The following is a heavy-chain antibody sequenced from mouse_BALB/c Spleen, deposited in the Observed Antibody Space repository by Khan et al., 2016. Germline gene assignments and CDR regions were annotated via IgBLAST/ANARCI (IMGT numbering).Heavy chain of an antibody. CDR2: IRNKAKGYTT. D-gene: IGHD1-1*01. CDR3: ASVITSFSSPYWYFDF. Sequence: EVELVESGGGLVQPGGSLRLACATAGFTFTDYYMSWVRQPPGKALEWVGFIRNKAKGYTTENSASVKGRFTISRDNSQSIRYLQMNTLRDEDSATYYCASVITSFSSPYWYFDFWVAGTTVTVSS. CDR1: GFTFTDYY. V-gene: IGHV7-3*02. J-gene: IGHJ1*01.